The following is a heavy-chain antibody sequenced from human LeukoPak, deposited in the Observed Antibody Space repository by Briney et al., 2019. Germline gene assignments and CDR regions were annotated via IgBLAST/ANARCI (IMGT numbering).Heavy chain of an antibody. CDR3: ARESLGWLDAFDI. D-gene: IGHD6-19*01. J-gene: IGHJ3*02. CDR1: GFTFTKYW. Sequence: GGSLRLSCAASGFTFTKYWMTWVRQAPGKGLEWVGNIKQDGSDKNYMDSVKGRFTISRDNTKNSLYLQMNSLRAEDTAVYYCARESLGWLDAFDIWGQGTMVTVSS. V-gene: IGHV3-7*01. CDR2: IKQDGSDK.